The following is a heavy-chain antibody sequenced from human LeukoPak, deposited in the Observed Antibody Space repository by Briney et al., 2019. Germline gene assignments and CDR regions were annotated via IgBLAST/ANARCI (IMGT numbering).Heavy chain of an antibody. V-gene: IGHV3-49*04. CDR2: IRRRAYGGAA. J-gene: IGHJ4*02. CDR1: GFAFDDFA. CDR3: SRNGLVDFDY. Sequence: PGGSLRLSCTTSGFAFDDFAMSWVRQPAGKGLEWVGFIRRRAYGGAAEYAASVKGRFIISRDDSKGIDYLQMNSLKTEDTAVYYCSRNGLVDFDYWGQGARVIVS.